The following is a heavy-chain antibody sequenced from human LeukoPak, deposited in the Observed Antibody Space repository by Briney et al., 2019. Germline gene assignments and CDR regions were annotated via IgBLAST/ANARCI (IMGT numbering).Heavy chain of an antibody. Sequence: SETLSLTCTVSVGSISSYYWSWIRQPPGKGLEWIGYIYYSGSTNYNPSLKSRVTISVDTSKNQFSLKLSSVTAADTAVYYCASGLRDGYNLDYWGQGTLVTVSS. D-gene: IGHD5-24*01. CDR3: ASGLRDGYNLDY. J-gene: IGHJ4*02. CDR2: IYYSGST. V-gene: IGHV4-59*01. CDR1: VGSISSYY.